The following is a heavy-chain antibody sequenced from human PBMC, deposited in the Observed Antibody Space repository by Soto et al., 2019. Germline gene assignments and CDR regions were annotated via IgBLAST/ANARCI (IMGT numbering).Heavy chain of an antibody. CDR1: GFTFSSYG. J-gene: IGHJ6*02. D-gene: IGHD3-3*01. CDR3: ARVNLRCLVSGFHYYGMDV. CDR2: IWYDGSNK. V-gene: IGHV3-33*01. Sequence: QVQLVESGGGVVQPGRFLRLSCAASGFTFSSYGMHWVRQAPGKGLEWVGVIWYDGSNKYYADSVKGRFTISSDNSKNTLYQKMNSLRPEDTDVYYCARVNLRCLVSGFHYYGMDVWGQGTTVTVSS.